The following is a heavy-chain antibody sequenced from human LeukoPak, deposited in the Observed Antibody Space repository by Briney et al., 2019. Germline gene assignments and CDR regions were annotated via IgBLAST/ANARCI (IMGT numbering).Heavy chain of an antibody. CDR3: ARGSDIVVVPAALRSWFDP. CDR2: INHSGST. J-gene: IGHJ5*02. CDR1: GGSFSGYY. V-gene: IGHV4-34*01. Sequence: SETLSLTCAVYGGSFSGYYWSWIRQPPGKGLEWIGEINHSGSTNYNPSLKSRVTISVDTSKNQFSLKLSSVTAADTAVYYCARGSDIVVVPAALRSWFDPWGQGTLVTVSS. D-gene: IGHD2-2*01.